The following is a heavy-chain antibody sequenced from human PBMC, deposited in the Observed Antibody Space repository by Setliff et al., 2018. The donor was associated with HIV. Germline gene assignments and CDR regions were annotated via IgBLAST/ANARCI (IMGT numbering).Heavy chain of an antibody. D-gene: IGHD2-8*01. J-gene: IGHJ6*02. Sequence: SLRLSCAASGFTFSSYWMHWVRQAPGKGLVWVSRINSDGSSTSYADSVKGRFTISRDNAKNTLYLQMNSLRAEDTAVYYCARGGVYAIDYYYGMDVWGQGTTVTVSS. CDR3: ARGGVYAIDYYYGMDV. CDR1: GFTFSSYW. V-gene: IGHV3-74*01. CDR2: INSDGSST.